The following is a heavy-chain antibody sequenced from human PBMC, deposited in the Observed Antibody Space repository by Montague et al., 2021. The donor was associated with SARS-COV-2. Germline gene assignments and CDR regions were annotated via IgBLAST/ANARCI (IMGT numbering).Heavy chain of an antibody. CDR3: ARGWAFDP. CDR1: VESTASHY. V-gene: IGHV4-59*08. D-gene: IGHD6-19*01. CDR2: VYYNGDT. J-gene: IGHJ3*01. Sequence: SETLSLTCTVSVESTASHYWNWIGQSPGKRPELVGYVYYNGDTKYNPSLQSRVTISIDTSENQFSLRLNSVTAADTAVYFCARGWAFDPWGQGRLVTVSS.